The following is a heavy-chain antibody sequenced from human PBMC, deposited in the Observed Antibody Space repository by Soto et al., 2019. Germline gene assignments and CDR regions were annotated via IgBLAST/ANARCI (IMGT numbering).Heavy chain of an antibody. CDR1: GGSISSGGYY. CDR2: IYYSGST. D-gene: IGHD4-17*01. Sequence: SETLSLTCTVSGGSISSGGYYWSWIRQHPGKGLEWIGYIYYSGSTYYNPSLKSRVTISVDTSKNQFSLKLSSVTAADTAVYYCARDHHGDYDYWGQGTLVTVSS. J-gene: IGHJ4*02. V-gene: IGHV4-31*03. CDR3: ARDHHGDYDY.